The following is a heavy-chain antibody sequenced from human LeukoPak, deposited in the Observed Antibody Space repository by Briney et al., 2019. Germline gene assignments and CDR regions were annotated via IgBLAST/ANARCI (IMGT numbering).Heavy chain of an antibody. CDR3: ARSHTRKGFCGGGRCYPAVWWFDP. V-gene: IGHV1-8*01. J-gene: IGHJ5*02. CDR1: GYTFINND. Sequence: ASVRVSCKASGYTFINNDINWARQAPGQGLEWMAWIDPKNGSRGYAQNFQGRVTMTTDTSISTAYMELSSLRSEDTAVYYCARSHTRKGFCGGGRCYPAVWWFDPWGQGTLVTVSS. CDR2: IDPKNGSR. D-gene: IGHD2-15*01.